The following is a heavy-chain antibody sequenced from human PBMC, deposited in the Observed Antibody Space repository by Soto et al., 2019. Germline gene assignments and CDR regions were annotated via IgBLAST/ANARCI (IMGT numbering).Heavy chain of an antibody. CDR3: ATVSYLSRKPSGDDY. J-gene: IGHJ4*01. D-gene: IGHD3-10*01. CDR2: INAGNGNT. V-gene: IGHV1-3*01. Sequence: ASVKVSCKASGYTFTSYAMHWVRQAPGQRLEWMGWINAGNGNTKYSQKFQGRVTITRDTSASTAYMELSSLRSEDTAVYYCATVSYLSRKPSGDDYWGLGTLVTVSS. CDR1: GYTFTSYA.